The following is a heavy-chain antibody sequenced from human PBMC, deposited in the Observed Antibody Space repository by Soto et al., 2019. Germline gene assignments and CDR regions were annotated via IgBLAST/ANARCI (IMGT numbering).Heavy chain of an antibody. V-gene: IGHV4-59*02. CDR3: ARSYYDSTGFAVDP. CDR1: GASVSHGY. J-gene: IGHJ5*02. CDR2: MYFGGSF. D-gene: IGHD3-22*01. Sequence: QMQLQASGPGLVKPSETLSLTCNVSGASVSHGYWSWIRQPPGKGLEWVGFMYFGGSFNYNPSLTSRVPISVETSKNQFSRKLTSVPASDTAVYYCARSYYDSTGFAVDPWGQGTLVTVSS.